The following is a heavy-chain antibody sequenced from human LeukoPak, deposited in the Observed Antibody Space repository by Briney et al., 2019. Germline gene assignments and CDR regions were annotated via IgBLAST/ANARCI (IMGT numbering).Heavy chain of an antibody. CDR1: AFSLSNYW. Sequence: PGGSLRLSCVASAFSLSNYWMSWLRQAPGKGLEWVANIKQDGSEKHYVDSVKGRFTIFRDNTKNSLFLQMNTLTNEDTAVYYCARVWLGSFDPWGQGTLVTVSS. D-gene: IGHD2-21*01. V-gene: IGHV3-7*02. CDR2: IKQDGSEK. J-gene: IGHJ5*02. CDR3: ARVWLGSFDP.